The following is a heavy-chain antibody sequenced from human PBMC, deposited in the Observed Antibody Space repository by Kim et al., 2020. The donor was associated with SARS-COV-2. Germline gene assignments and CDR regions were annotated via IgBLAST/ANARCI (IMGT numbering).Heavy chain of an antibody. D-gene: IGHD2-15*01. V-gene: IGHV3-53*01. J-gene: IGHJ4*02. CDR2: IYSGGST. CDR1: GFTVSSNY. Sequence: GGSLRLSCAASGFTVSSNYMSWVRQAPGKGLEWVSVIYSGGSTYYADSVKGRFTISRDNSKNTLYLQMNSLRAEDTAVYYCARGGSCSGGSCYLLYYFDYWGQGTLVTVSS. CDR3: ARGGSCSGGSCYLLYYFDY.